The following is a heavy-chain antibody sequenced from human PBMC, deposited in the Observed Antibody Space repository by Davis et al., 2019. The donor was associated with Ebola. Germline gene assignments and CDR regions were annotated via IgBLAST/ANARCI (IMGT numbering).Heavy chain of an antibody. Sequence: GGSLRLSCAAPGFTFSDSAMHWVRQASWRGREWVGRIRSKANSYATTYAASVKGRFTISRDDSKNTAYLQMNSLKMDDTAVYYCTNRKSEYGGQGTLVTVSS. J-gene: IGHJ4*02. CDR1: GFTFSDSA. V-gene: IGHV3-73*01. CDR3: TNRKSEY. CDR2: IRSKANSYAT.